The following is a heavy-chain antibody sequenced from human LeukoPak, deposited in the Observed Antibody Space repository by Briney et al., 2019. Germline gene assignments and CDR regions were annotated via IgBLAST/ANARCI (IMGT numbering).Heavy chain of an antibody. J-gene: IGHJ4*02. V-gene: IGHV3-7*01. CDR1: GFTFRNYW. CDR2: IKQDGSEK. Sequence: GGSLRLSCAASGFTFRNYWMSWVRQAPGKGLEWVATIKQDGSEKYYGDSVKGRFTISRDNAQSSLFLQMNSLRDEDAAVYYCARDTLGGSYRTLDYWGQGTLVTVSS. CDR3: ARDTLGGSYRTLDY. D-gene: IGHD1-26*01.